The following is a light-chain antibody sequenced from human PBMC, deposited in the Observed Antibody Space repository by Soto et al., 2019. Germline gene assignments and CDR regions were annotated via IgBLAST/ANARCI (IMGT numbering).Light chain of an antibody. CDR1: QCISIW. Sequence: DIHMTQSPSTLSASVGDRVTITCRASQCISIWLAWYQQKPGKAPNLLIYKTSSLETGFPSRFSGSGSGTEFTLTISSLQPDDFATYYCQQWSYYSWTVGQGPKVEVK. CDR2: KTS. J-gene: IGKJ1*01. V-gene: IGKV1-5*03. CDR3: QQWSYYSWT.